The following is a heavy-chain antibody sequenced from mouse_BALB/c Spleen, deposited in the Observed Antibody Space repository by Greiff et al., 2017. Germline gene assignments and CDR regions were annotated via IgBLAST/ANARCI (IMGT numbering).Heavy chain of an antibody. Sequence: QVQLQQPGAELVKPGASVKLSCKASGYTFTSYWMHWVQQRPGQGLEWIGEINPSNGRTNYNEKFKSKATLTVDKSSSTAYMQLSSLTSEDSAVYYCARGEGNYTYAMDYWGQGTSVTVSS. D-gene: IGHD2-1*01. J-gene: IGHJ4*01. V-gene: IGHV1S81*02. CDR3: ARGEGNYTYAMDY. CDR1: GYTFTSYW. CDR2: INPSNGRT.